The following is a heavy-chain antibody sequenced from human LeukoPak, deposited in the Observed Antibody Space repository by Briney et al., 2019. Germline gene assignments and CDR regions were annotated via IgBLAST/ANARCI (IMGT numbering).Heavy chain of an antibody. CDR2: ISTYNGNT. J-gene: IGHJ4*02. CDR3: ARGGFGDLLSFFDY. Sequence: ASVKVSCKASGYTFTSYGVNWVRQAPGQGLEWMGWISTYNGNTNYAQKLQGRVTMTTDTSTSTAYMELRSLRSDDTAVYYCARGGFGDLLSFFDYWGQGSLVTVSS. D-gene: IGHD3-10*01. CDR1: GYTFTSYG. V-gene: IGHV1-18*01.